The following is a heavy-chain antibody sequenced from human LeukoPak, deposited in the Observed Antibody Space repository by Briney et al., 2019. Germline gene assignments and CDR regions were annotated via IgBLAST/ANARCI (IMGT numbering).Heavy chain of an antibody. D-gene: IGHD6-19*01. J-gene: IGHJ4*02. V-gene: IGHV4-59*08. Sequence: AETLSLTCTVSGGSISSYYWSWVRQPPGKGLEGGGHIYYSGSTNYNPSLKSRVTISVDPSKNQFSLKLSSVTAADTAVYYCARGRSGWPYYFAYWGQGTLVTVSS. CDR2: IYYSGST. CDR1: GGSISSYY. CDR3: ARGRSGWPYYFAY.